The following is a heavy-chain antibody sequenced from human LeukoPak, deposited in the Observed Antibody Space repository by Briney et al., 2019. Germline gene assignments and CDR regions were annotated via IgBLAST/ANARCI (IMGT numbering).Heavy chain of an antibody. D-gene: IGHD3-10*01. J-gene: IGHJ4*02. V-gene: IGHV3-48*02. Sequence: GGSLRLSCAASGFTFSSYGMIWVRQAPGKGLEWLSYISSSSDAIWYADSVKGRFTVSRDNAKNSLYLHMNSLRDEDTAVYYCARENWFKFDYWGQGSLVTVSS. CDR1: GFTFSSYG. CDR2: ISSSSDAI. CDR3: ARENWFKFDY.